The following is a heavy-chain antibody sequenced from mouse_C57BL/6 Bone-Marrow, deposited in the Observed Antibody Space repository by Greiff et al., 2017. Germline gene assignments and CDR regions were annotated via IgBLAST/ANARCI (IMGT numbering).Heavy chain of an antibody. CDR3: AREDDGSSSAWFAY. V-gene: IGHV1-18*01. D-gene: IGHD1-1*01. CDR2: INPNNGGT. Sequence: VQLKESGPELVKPGASVKIPCKASGYTFTDYNMDWVKQSHGKSLEWIGDINPNNGGTIYNQKFKGKATLTVDKSSSTAYMELRSLTSEDTAVYYCAREDDGSSSAWFAYWGQGTLVTVSA. CDR1: GYTFTDYN. J-gene: IGHJ3*01.